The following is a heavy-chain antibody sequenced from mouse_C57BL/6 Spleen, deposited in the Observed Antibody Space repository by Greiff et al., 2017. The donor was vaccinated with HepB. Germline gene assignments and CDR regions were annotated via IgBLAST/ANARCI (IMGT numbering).Heavy chain of an antibody. J-gene: IGHJ1*03. CDR2: ISSGSSTI. V-gene: IGHV5-17*01. Sequence: EVMLVESGGGLVKPGGSLKLSCAASGFTFSDYGMHWVRQAPEKGLEWVAYISSGSSTIYYADTVKGRFTFSRDNAKNTLFLQMTSLRSEETAMYYCARLGYYGSSYRYFDVWGTGTTVTVSS. D-gene: IGHD1-1*01. CDR1: GFTFSDYG. CDR3: ARLGYYGSSYRYFDV.